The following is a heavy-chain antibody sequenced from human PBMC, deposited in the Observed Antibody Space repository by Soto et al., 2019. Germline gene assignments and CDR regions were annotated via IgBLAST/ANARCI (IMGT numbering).Heavy chain of an antibody. CDR3: AKTDETTVTYHFDY. J-gene: IGHJ4*02. D-gene: IGHD4-17*01. CDR2: IGHLETT. Sequence: TLSLTCSVSVVAITYGCYSWSWLRPSPEKGLEWLGYIGHLETTYYNPSFKSRLSLSIDRTRNQFSLSLSSMTAADKAVYYCAKTDETTVTYHFDYWGQGTLVTVSS. V-gene: IGHV4-30-2*06. CDR1: VVAITYGCYS.